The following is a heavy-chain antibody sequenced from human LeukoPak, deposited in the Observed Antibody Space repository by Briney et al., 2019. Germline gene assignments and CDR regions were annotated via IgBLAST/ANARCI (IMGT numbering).Heavy chain of an antibody. CDR3: AKDDSSGYYGH. D-gene: IGHD3-22*01. CDR1: GFTFSSYG. CDR2: ISYDGSNK. J-gene: IGHJ4*02. Sequence: GGSLRLSCAASGFTFSSYGMHWVRQAPGKGLEWVAVISYDGSNKYNADSVKGRFTISRDNSKNTLYLQMNSLRAEDTAVYYCAKDDSSGYYGHWGQGTLVTVSS. V-gene: IGHV3-30*18.